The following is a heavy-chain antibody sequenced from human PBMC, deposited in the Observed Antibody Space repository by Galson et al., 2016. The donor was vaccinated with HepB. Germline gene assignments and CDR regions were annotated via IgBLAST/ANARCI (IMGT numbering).Heavy chain of an antibody. D-gene: IGHD3-22*01. CDR1: GGSISSHY. CDR3: ARAPYDSSGYQVYGMDV. V-gene: IGHV4-59*11. CDR2: MYYSGST. Sequence: SETLSLTCTVSGGSISSHYWSWVRQPPGEGLEWIGYMYYSGSTNYNPSLKSRVTISVDTSKNQFSLKLSSVTAADTAVYYCARAPYDSSGYQVYGMDVWGQGTTVTVSS. J-gene: IGHJ6*02.